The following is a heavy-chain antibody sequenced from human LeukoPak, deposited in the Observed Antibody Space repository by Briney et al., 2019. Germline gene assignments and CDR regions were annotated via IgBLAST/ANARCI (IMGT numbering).Heavy chain of an antibody. V-gene: IGHV3-21*01. D-gene: IGHD6-19*01. CDR2: ISSSSSYI. CDR1: GFTFSSYS. CDR3: ARDDGGIAVAGYDY. J-gene: IGHJ4*02. Sequence: PGGSLRLSCAASGFTFSSYSMTWVRQAPGKGLEWVSSISSSSSYIYYADSVKGRFTISRDNAKNSLYLQMNSLRAEDTAVYYCARDDGGIAVAGYDYWGQGTLVTVSS.